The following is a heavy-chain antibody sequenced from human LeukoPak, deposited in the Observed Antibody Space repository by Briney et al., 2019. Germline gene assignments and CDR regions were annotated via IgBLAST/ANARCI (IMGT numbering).Heavy chain of an antibody. CDR3: VKDWDMAPGY. Sequence: GGSLRLSCAASGFTFSSYAMSCVRQAPGKGLDWVSSISGSDGSTYYAGSVKGRFTISRDNSKNTLYLQMNSLRAEDTAVCYCVKDWDMAPGYWGQGTLVTVSS. D-gene: IGHD2-15*01. V-gene: IGHV3-23*01. J-gene: IGHJ4*02. CDR1: GFTFSSYA. CDR2: ISGSDGST.